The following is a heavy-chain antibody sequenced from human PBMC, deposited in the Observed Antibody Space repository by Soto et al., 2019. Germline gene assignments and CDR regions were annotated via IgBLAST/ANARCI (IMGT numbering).Heavy chain of an antibody. CDR3: ARGMGRYFDL. CDR2: ISARGRT. D-gene: IGHD2-8*01. CDR1: GDSISNFY. J-gene: IGHJ2*01. Sequence: TSETLSLTCTVSGDSISNFYWSWIRQPTGKGLESLGRISARGRTNYNPSLQSRVAMSLDTSKNQFSLRLTSLSAADTAVYFCARGMGRYFDLWGRGTLVTVSS. V-gene: IGHV4-4*07.